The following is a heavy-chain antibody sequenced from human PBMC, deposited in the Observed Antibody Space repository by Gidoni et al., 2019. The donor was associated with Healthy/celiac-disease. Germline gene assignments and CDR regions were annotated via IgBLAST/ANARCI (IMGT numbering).Heavy chain of an antibody. V-gene: IGHV4-59*01. CDR3: ARGVRHEDSWYYYGMDV. Sequence: QVQLQESGPGLVKPSETLSLTCTGSGGSISRSYWSWIRQPPGKGLELIGDIYYSGSTNYHPSLKSRVTISVDPSKNQFSLKLSSVTAAATAVYYCARGVRHEDSWYYYGMDVWGQGTTVTVSS. CDR2: IYYSGST. CDR1: GGSISRSY. J-gene: IGHJ6*02. D-gene: IGHD4-4*01.